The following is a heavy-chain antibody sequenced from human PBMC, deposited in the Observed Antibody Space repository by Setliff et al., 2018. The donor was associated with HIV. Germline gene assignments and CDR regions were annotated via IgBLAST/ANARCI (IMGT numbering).Heavy chain of an antibody. D-gene: IGHD2-15*01. CDR1: GGSIRSTSYY. Sequence: SETLSLTCTVSGGSIRSTSYYWGWIRQPPGKGLEWIGSIYDSGSTYYNPSLQSRVTISVDTSKNQFSLKLSSVTAADTAVYYCARHPPYCSGGSCYRGRGYYFDYWGQGTLVTVSS. V-gene: IGHV4-39*01. CDR3: ARHPPYCSGGSCYRGRGYYFDY. CDR2: IYDSGST. J-gene: IGHJ4*02.